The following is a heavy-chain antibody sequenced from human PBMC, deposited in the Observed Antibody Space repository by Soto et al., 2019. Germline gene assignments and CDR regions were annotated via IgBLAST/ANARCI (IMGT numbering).Heavy chain of an antibody. CDR2: VGGSDSDK. CDR3: AKDATAVNGVWDPFDM. J-gene: IGHJ3*02. V-gene: IGHV3-23*01. CDR1: GFPFSAYA. Sequence: EVQLLESGGGVVQPGGSLRLSCVVSGFPFSAYAMSWVRQAPGKGLQWVSGVGGSDSDKHYADSVRGRFIVSRDNSKNTLYFQMNSLRADDTAVYYCAKDATAVNGVWDPFDMWGQGTEVTVSS. D-gene: IGHD2-8*01.